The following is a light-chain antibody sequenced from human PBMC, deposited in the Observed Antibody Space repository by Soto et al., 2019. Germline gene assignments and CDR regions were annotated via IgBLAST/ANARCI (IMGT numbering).Light chain of an antibody. CDR2: GNS. V-gene: IGLV1-40*01. CDR1: SSNIGAGYD. CDR3: QSYDSSLSGRV. Sequence: QSVLTQPPSVSGAPGQRVTISCTGSSSNIGAGYDVHWYHHLPGTAPKLLIYGNSNRPSGVPDRFSGSKSGTSASLAITGLQAEDEADYYCQSYDSSLSGRVFGTGTKVTVL. J-gene: IGLJ1*01.